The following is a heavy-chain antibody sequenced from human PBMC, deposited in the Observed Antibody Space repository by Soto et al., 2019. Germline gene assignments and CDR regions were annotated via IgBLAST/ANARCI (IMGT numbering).Heavy chain of an antibody. CDR1: GGSISSYY. D-gene: IGHD5-18*01. CDR2: IYYSGST. V-gene: IGHV4-59*01. CDR3: ARERNTALPSGYYYYYMDV. Sequence: SETLSLTCTVSGGSISSYYWSWIRQPPGKGLEWIGYIYYSGSTNYNPSLKGRVTISVDTSKNQFSLKLSSVTAADTAVYYCARERNTALPSGYYYYYMDVWGKGTTVNVSS. J-gene: IGHJ6*03.